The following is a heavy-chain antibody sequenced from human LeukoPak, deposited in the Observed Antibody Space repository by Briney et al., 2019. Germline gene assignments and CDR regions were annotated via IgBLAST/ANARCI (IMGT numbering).Heavy chain of an antibody. CDR3: ARVRSVGGNPHAFNI. CDR2: ITATSLHI. Sequence: ETLSLTCTVSGYSIRSGHYWGWVRQAPGKGLEWVSAITATSLHIYYADSVKGRFTISRDNAKNSLYLQMNSLRVEDTALYYCARVRSVGGNPHAFNIWGQGTMVTASS. V-gene: IGHV3-21*01. CDR1: GYSIRSGH. J-gene: IGHJ3*02. D-gene: IGHD4-23*01.